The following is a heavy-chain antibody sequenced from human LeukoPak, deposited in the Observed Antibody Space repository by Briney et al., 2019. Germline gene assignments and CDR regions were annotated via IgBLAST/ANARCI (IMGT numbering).Heavy chain of an antibody. CDR2: IYYSGST. CDR1: GGSISSYY. CDR3: ARDRAITTYYYYYYYMDV. J-gene: IGHJ6*03. D-gene: IGHD3-22*01. V-gene: IGHV4-59*12. Sequence: MASETLSLTCTVSGGSISSYYWGWIRQPPGKGLEWIGYIYYSGSTNYNPSLKSRVTMSVGTSKNQFSLKLSSVTAADTAVYYCARDRAITTYYYYYYYMDVWGKGTTVTISS.